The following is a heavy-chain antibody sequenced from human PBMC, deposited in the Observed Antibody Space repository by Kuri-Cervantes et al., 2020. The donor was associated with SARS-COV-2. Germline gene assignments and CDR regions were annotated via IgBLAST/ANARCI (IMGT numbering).Heavy chain of an antibody. J-gene: IGHJ6*02. CDR2: IYYSGTT. CDR3: ARHGAVVGGYYYPMDV. D-gene: IGHD6-19*01. Sequence: GSLRPSCTASGGSIRSSSYYWGWIRQPPGKDLEWIGSIYYSGTTYYNPSLKSRVTISIDTSKNQFSLELNSVTAADTSVYYCARHGAVVGGYYYPMDVWGQGTTVTVSS. V-gene: IGHV4-39*01. CDR1: GGSIRSSSYY.